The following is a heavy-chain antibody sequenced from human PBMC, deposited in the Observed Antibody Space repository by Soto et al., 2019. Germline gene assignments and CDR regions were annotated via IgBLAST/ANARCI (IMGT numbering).Heavy chain of an antibody. D-gene: IGHD2-15*01. CDR1: GGTFSSYA. CDR2: IIPIFGTA. V-gene: IGHV1-69*01. Sequence: QVQLVQSGAEVKKPGSSVKVSCKAPGGTFSSYAISWVRQAPGQGLEWMGGIIPIFGTAKYAQKFQGRVTITADESTSTAYVELSSLRSEDTAVYYCARSQGGSSSLDIYYYYYYGMDVWGQGTTVTVSS. CDR3: ARSQGGSSSLDIYYYYYYGMDV. J-gene: IGHJ6*02.